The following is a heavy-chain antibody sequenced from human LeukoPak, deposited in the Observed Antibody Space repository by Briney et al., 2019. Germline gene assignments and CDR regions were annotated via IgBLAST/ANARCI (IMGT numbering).Heavy chain of an antibody. Sequence: GGSLRLSCAASGFTFSEYYMSWIRQAPGKGLEWVSHISINGNTIYYADSMKGRFTISRDNAKNSLYLQMNSLRAEDTAVYYCARVRYYYGLDVWGQGTTVTVSS. CDR1: GFTFSEYY. CDR2: ISINGNTI. V-gene: IGHV3-11*04. CDR3: ARVRYYYGLDV. J-gene: IGHJ6*02. D-gene: IGHD1-14*01.